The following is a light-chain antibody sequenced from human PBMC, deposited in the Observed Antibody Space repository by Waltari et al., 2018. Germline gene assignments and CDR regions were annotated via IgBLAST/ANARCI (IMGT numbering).Light chain of an antibody. J-gene: IGLJ2*01. V-gene: IGLV1-51*02. Sequence: QSVFTQPPPVSAAPGQKVTIPCSGSTSNIANNYVSWYQQPPGADPKVFIYETEKRPSGIPDRFSGSKSGTSASLGITGLQTGDEAAYYCGTWDNNLSALVFGGGTKLTVL. CDR2: ETE. CDR1: TSNIANNY. CDR3: GTWDNNLSALV.